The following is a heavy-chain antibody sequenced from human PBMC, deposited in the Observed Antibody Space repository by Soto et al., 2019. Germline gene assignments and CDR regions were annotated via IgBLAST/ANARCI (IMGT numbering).Heavy chain of an antibody. CDR2: ISWNSGTM. CDR3: AKGFCSSTRCLTYSYMDV. V-gene: IGHV3-9*01. D-gene: IGHD2-2*01. J-gene: IGHJ6*03. CDR1: GFSFDEYA. Sequence: DVQLVESGGGLVQPGRSLRLSCAASGFSFDEYAMHWVRQAPGKGLEWVSGISWNSGTMGYGDSVKGRFTISRDNAKNSLYPQMNSLRAEDTALYYCAKGFCSSTRCLTYSYMDVWGKGTTVTVSS.